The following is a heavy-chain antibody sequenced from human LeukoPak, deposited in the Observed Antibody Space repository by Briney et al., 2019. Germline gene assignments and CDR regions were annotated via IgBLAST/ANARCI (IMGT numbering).Heavy chain of an antibody. V-gene: IGHV3-30*03. CDR1: GCTFSSYG. J-gene: IGHJ6*03. Sequence: GGSLRLSCAASGCTFSSYGMHWVRQAPGKGLEWVAVISYDGSNKYYADSVKGRFTISRDNSKNTLYLQMNSLIAEDTAVYYCADGGSRYGYGYYYCYYLDFWGKGTTVTVSS. CDR3: ADGGSRYGYGYYYCYYLDF. D-gene: IGHD5-18*01. CDR2: ISYDGSNK.